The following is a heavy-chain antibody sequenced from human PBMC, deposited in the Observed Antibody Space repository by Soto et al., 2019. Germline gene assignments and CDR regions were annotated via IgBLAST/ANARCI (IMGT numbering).Heavy chain of an antibody. J-gene: IGHJ3*02. CDR1: GYTFTSYY. D-gene: IGHD2-2*01. CDR3: ARVGCSSTSCYLRAFDI. V-gene: IGHV1-69*04. Sequence: SVKVSCKASGYTFTSYYMHWVRQAPGQGLEWMGRIIPILGIANYAQKFQGRVTITADKSTSTAYMELSSLRSEDTAVYYCARVGCSSTSCYLRAFDIWGQGTMVTGSS. CDR2: IIPILGIA.